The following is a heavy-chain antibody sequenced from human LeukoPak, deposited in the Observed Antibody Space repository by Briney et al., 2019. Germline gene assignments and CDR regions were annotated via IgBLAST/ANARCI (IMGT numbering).Heavy chain of an antibody. V-gene: IGHV3-23*01. Sequence: GGSLRLSCVGSGFTFSSHAMSWVRQAPGKGPQWVSAISSSGGSTYYADSVKGRFTISRDNSKNTLYVQMNSLIAEDTALYYCAKDAGNAPAGSGLGFDLWGRGTLVTVSS. CDR3: AKDAGNAPAGSGLGFDL. CDR2: ISSSGGST. J-gene: IGHJ2*01. D-gene: IGHD6-13*01. CDR1: GFTFSSHA.